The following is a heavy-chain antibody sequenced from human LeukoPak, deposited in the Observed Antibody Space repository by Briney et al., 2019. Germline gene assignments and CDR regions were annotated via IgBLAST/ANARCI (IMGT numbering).Heavy chain of an antibody. J-gene: IGHJ4*02. D-gene: IGHD1-26*01. V-gene: IGHV1-2*02. CDR3: ARDRIVGVTGADY. CDR2: INPNSGST. Sequence: ASVKVSCKASGYTFTDYYMHWVRQAPGQGLEWMGWINPNSGSTNYAQKFQGRVTMTRDTSISTAYMELSRLRSDDTAVYYCARDRIVGVTGADYWGQGTLVTVSS. CDR1: GYTFTDYY.